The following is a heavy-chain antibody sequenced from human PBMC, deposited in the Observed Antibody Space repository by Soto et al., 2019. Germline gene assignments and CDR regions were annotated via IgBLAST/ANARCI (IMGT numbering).Heavy chain of an antibody. CDR2: INPNGGVT. CDR1: GDSFNDYY. V-gene: IGHV1-2*04. CDR3: ARESGGATATLDYYYFYMDV. J-gene: IGHJ6*03. Sequence: QVQLVQSGAEVRKPGASVTVSCRSSGDSFNDYYIHWVRQAPGQGFEWMGWINPNGGVTKYAQKFQSWVSMTRDTSIRTVYMQLSRLRSDDTAVYYCARESGGATATLDYYYFYMDVWGTGTTVTVSS. D-gene: IGHD5-12*01.